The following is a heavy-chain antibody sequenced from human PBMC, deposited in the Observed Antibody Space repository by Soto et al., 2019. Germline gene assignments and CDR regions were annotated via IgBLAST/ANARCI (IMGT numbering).Heavy chain of an antibody. D-gene: IGHD3-3*01. Sequence: SGPTLVNPTQTLTLTCTFSGFSLSTSGVGVGWIRQPPGKALEWLALIYWNDDKRYSPSLKSRLTITKETSKNQVVLTMTNMDPVDTATYYCAHSQHDFWSGYYGFYFDYWGQGTLVTVSS. CDR2: IYWNDDK. CDR1: GFSLSTSGVG. CDR3: AHSQHDFWSGYYGFYFDY. V-gene: IGHV2-5*01. J-gene: IGHJ4*02.